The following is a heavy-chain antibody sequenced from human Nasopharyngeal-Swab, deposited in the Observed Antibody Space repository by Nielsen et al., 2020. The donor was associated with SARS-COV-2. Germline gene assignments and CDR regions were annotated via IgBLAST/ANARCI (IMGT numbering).Heavy chain of an antibody. D-gene: IGHD3-10*01. CDR3: ARRTTFYGSGSLLHYYYYYGMDV. CDR2: ISAYNGNT. V-gene: IGHV1-18*01. J-gene: IGHJ6*02. Sequence: ASVKVSCKASGYTFTGYGISWVRQAPGQGLEWMGWISAYNGNTNYAQKLQGRVTMTTDTSTSTAYMELRSLRSDDTAVYYCARRTTFYGSGSLLHYYYYYGMDVWGQGTTVTVSS. CDR1: GYTFTGYG.